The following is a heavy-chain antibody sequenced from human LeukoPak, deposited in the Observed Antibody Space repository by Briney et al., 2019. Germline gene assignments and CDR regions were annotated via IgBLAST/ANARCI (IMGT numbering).Heavy chain of an antibody. CDR2: MNPNSGNT. Sequence: GASVKVSCKPSGYTFTSYGINWVRQATGQRLEWMGWMNPNSGNTGYAQKFQGRVTMTRNTSISTAYMELSSLRSEDTAVYYCARGSVVATLISDAFDIWGQGTMVTVSS. CDR3: ARGSVVATLISDAFDI. CDR1: GYTFTSYG. V-gene: IGHV1-8*01. J-gene: IGHJ3*02. D-gene: IGHD5-12*01.